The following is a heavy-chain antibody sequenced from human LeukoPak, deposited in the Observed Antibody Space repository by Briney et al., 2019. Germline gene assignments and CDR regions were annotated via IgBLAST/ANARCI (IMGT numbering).Heavy chain of an antibody. V-gene: IGHV1-2*02. CDR1: GYTFTGYY. D-gene: IGHD3-10*01. CDR2: INPNSGGT. Sequence: ASVKVSCKASGYTFTGYYMHWVRQAPGQGLEWMGWINPNSGGTNYAQKFQGRVTMTRDTSISTAYMELSRLRSDDTAVYYCARELYGSGTYGFDYWGQGTLVTVSS. J-gene: IGHJ4*02. CDR3: ARELYGSGTYGFDY.